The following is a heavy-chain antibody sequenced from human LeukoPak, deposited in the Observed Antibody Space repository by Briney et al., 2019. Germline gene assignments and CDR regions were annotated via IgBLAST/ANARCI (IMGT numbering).Heavy chain of an antibody. D-gene: IGHD3-9*01. J-gene: IGHJ5*02. CDR2: IVPILGIA. CDR1: GGTFSSYT. Sequence: SVKVSCKASGGTFSSYTISWVRQAPGQGLEWMGRIVPILGIANYAQKFQGRVTITADKSTSTAYMELSSLRSEDTAVYYCARAYYDILTGYVWFDPWGQGTLVTVSS. CDR3: ARAYYDILTGYVWFDP. V-gene: IGHV1-69*02.